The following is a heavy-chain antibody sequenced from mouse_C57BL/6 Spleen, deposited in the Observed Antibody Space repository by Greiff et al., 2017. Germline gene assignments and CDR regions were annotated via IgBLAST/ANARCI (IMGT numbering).Heavy chain of an antibody. CDR3: AHYGGKFAY. D-gene: IGHD1-1*01. CDR1: GYTFTDYY. CDR2: INPHNGGT. V-gene: IGHV1-26*01. Sequence: VQLQQSGPELVKPGASVKISCKASGYTFTDYYMNWVKQSHGKSLEWIGDINPHNGGTSYNQKFKGKATLTVDKSSSTAYMELRSLTSEDSAVYYCAHYGGKFAYWGQGTLVTVSA. J-gene: IGHJ3*01.